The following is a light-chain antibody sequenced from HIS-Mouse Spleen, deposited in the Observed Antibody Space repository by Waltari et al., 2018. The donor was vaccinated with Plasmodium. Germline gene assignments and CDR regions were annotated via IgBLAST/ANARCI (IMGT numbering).Light chain of an antibody. J-gene: IGLJ3*02. CDR2: EDS. CDR3: YSTDSSGNHRV. V-gene: IGLV3-10*01. CDR1: ALPKKY. Sequence: SYELTQPPSVSVSPGQTARITCSGDALPKKYAYWYQQKSGQAPVMVIDEDSKRPSGSPERFSGSSSGTMATLTISGAQVEYEADYYCYSTDSSGNHRVFGGGTKLTVL.